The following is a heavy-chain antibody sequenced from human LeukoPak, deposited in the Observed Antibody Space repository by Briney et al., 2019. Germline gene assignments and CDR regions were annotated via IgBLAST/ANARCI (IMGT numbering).Heavy chain of an antibody. Sequence: LSLTCTVSGGSISSSSYYWGWVRQAPGKGLEWVAVISYDGSNKYYADSVKGRFTISRDNSKNTLYLQMNSLRAEDTAVYYCARDLSRLRYFDYWGQGTLVTVSS. D-gene: IGHD3-9*01. CDR1: GGSISSSSYY. V-gene: IGHV3-30-3*01. CDR3: ARDLSRLRYFDY. J-gene: IGHJ4*02. CDR2: ISYDGSNK.